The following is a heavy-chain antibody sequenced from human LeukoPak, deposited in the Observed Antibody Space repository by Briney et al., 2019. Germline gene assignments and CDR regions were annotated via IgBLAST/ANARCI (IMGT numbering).Heavy chain of an antibody. CDR1: GFTFSSYG. D-gene: IGHD2/OR15-2a*01. CDR3: ARDATAPVIYYMDV. J-gene: IGHJ6*03. CDR2: IRYDGSNK. Sequence: PGGSLRLSCAASGFTFSSYGMHWVRQAPGKGLERVAFIRYDGSNKYYADSVKGRFTISRDNAKNSLYLQMKSLRAEDTAVYYCARDATAPVIYYMDVWGKGTTVTVSS. V-gene: IGHV3-30*02.